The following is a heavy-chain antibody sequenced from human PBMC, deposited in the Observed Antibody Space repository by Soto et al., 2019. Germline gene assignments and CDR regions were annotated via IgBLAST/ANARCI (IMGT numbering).Heavy chain of an antibody. CDR2: INSGGST. CDR1: GFTVSSNY. J-gene: IGHJ4*02. D-gene: IGHD2-21*01. CDR3: ARAVEFDY. Sequence: GGSLRLSCAASGFTVSSNYMSWVRQAPGKGLEWVSVINSGGSTYYADPVKGRFIISRDSSKNTLYLQMNSLRADDTAVYYCARAVEFDYWGQGTLVTVSS. V-gene: IGHV3-53*01.